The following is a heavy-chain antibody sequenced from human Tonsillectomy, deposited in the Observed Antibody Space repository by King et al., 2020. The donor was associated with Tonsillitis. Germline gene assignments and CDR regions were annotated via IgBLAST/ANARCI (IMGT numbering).Heavy chain of an antibody. CDR2: ITPFNGNT. D-gene: IGHD3-22*01. J-gene: IGHJ4*02. V-gene: IGHV1-45*02. CDR3: ATTPPPYDSSGYQFDY. Sequence: QKQLVQSGAEVKKTGSSVKVSCKASGYTFTYRYLHWVRQAPGQALEWMGWITPFNGNTNYAQKFQDRVTITRDRSMSTAYMKLSSLRSEDTAMYYCATTPPPYDSSGYQFDYWGQGTLVTVSS. CDR1: GYTFTYRY.